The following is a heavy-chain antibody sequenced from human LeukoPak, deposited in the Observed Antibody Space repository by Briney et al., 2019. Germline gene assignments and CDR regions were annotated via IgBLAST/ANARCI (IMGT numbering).Heavy chain of an antibody. J-gene: IGHJ5*02. Sequence: ASVKVSCKASGYTFTSYGISWVRRAPGQGLEWMGIINPSGGSTSYAQKFQGRVTMTRDTSTSTVYMELSSLRSEDTAVYYCARDLATAALIDPWGQGTLVTVSS. D-gene: IGHD1-26*01. CDR2: INPSGGST. CDR3: ARDLATAALIDP. CDR1: GYTFTSYG. V-gene: IGHV1-46*01.